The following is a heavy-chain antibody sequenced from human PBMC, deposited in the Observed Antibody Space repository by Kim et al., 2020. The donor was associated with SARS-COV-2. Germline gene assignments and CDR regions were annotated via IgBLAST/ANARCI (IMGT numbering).Heavy chain of an antibody. Sequence: GGSLRLSCAASGFTFNNYAMNWDRHSPGKGLDLISSLSGSGGDTYYAPSVSGRFTISRDKSKSTLHLQMNSLKGEDTAVYYSAKDDNCYYVRFWGQGTLVTVAS. CDR1: GFTFNNYA. CDR2: LSGSGGDT. D-gene: IGHD4-17*01. J-gene: IGHJ4*01. CDR3: AKDDNCYYVRF. V-gene: IGHV3-23*01.